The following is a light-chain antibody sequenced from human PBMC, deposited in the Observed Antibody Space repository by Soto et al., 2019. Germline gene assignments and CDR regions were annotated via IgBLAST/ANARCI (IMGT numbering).Light chain of an antibody. CDR2: LGS. CDR1: QSLLHSNGYYY. Sequence: DIVMTQSPFFLPVTPGEPASISCRSCQSLLHSNGYYYLDWYLQKPGQSTQLLIYLGSNRASGVPDRLSGSRSSTNFTLKFSRVAAEDVGVYYCLQALQIPPTFGQGTRLEIK. J-gene: IGKJ5*01. CDR3: LQALQIPPT. V-gene: IGKV2-28*01.